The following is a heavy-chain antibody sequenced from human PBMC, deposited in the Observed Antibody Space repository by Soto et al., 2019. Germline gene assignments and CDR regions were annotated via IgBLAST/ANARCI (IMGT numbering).Heavy chain of an antibody. J-gene: IGHJ6*02. CDR1: GGTFSSYA. V-gene: IGHV1-69*01. CDR2: IIPIFGTA. Sequence: QVQLVQSGAEVKKPGSSVKVSCKASGGTFSSYAISWVRQAPGQGLEWMGGIIPIFGTANYAQKFQGRVTIAADESTSTAYMELGSLRSEDTAVYSCARDSGGTTVAFGMDVWGQGTTVTVSS. CDR3: ARDSGGTTVAFGMDV. D-gene: IGHD4-17*01.